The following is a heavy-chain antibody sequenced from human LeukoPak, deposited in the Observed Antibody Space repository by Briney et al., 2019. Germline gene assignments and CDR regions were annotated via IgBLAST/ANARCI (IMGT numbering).Heavy chain of an antibody. CDR3: ARRDGDYYYYGMDV. CDR1: GFTFSDYY. J-gene: IGHJ6*02. CDR2: ISSSGSTI. Sequence: GGSRRLSCAASGFTFSDYYMSWIRQAPGKVLEWVSYISSSGSTIYYADSVKGRFTISRGNAKNSLYLQMNSLRAEDTAVYYCARRDGDYYYYGMDVWGQGTTVTVSS. V-gene: IGHV3-11*01. D-gene: IGHD4-17*01.